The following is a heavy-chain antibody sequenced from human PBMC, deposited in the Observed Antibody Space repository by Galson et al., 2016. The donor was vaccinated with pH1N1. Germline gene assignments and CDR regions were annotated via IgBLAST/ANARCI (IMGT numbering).Heavy chain of an antibody. V-gene: IGHV4-39*07. J-gene: IGHJ3*02. D-gene: IGHD1-1*01. CDR2: IYYSGST. Sequence: ETLSLTCTVSGGSISTSNFYWGWIRQSPGKGLEWIGNIYYSGSTYYNPSLKSRVTISVDTSKKQFSLNLNSVTAADTAVYYCARGWNLDAFDIWGQGTMVTVSS. CDR3: ARGWNLDAFDI. CDR1: GGSISTSNFY.